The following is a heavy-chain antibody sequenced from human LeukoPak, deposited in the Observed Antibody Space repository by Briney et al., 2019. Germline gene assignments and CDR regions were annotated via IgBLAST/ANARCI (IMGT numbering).Heavy chain of an antibody. D-gene: IGHD6-25*01. CDR2: INPRGTST. CDR3: GLSGNYYYYYMDV. V-gene: IGHV1-46*01. J-gene: IGHJ6*03. Sequence: ASVKVSCKASGYSFTSHYMHWVRQAPGQGLEWMGLINPRGTSTIYAEKFQGRLTITADESTTTAYMELSSLRSDDTAIYYCGLSGNYYYYYMDVWGKGTTVTISS. CDR1: GYSFTSHY.